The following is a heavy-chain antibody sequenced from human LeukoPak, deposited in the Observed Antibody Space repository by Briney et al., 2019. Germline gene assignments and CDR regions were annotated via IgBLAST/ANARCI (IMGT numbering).Heavy chain of an antibody. CDR3: ARGDCSSTSCYTPYYYYYMDV. V-gene: IGHV1-2*02. CDR2: INPNSGGT. D-gene: IGHD2-2*02. CDR1: GYTFTGYY. J-gene: IGHJ6*03. Sequence: GASVKVSCKASGYTFTGYYMHWVRQAPGQGLEWMGWINPNSGGTNYAQKFQGRVTMTRDTSISTAYMELSRLRSDDTAVYYCARGDCSSTSCYTPYYYYYMDVWGKGTTVTVSS.